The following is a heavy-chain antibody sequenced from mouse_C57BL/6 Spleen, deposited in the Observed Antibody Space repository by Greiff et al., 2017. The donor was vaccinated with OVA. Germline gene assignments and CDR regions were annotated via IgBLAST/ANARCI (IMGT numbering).Heavy chain of an antibody. J-gene: IGHJ1*03. CDR3: ARGYYYGSSYVGYFDV. Sequence: QVQLQQPGAELVRPGSSGKLSCKASGYTFTSYWMHWVKQRPIQGLEWIGNIDPSDSETHYNQKFKDKATLTVDKSSSTAYMQLSSLTSEDSAVYYCARGYYYGSSYVGYFDVWGTGTTVTVSS. V-gene: IGHV1-52*01. D-gene: IGHD1-1*01. CDR2: IDPSDSET. CDR1: GYTFTSYW.